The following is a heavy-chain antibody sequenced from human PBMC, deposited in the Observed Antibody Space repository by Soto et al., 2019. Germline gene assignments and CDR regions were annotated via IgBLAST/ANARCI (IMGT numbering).Heavy chain of an antibody. D-gene: IGHD3-3*01. Sequence: GGSLRLSCAASGFTFSSYGTHWVRQAPGKGLEWVAVIWYDGSNKYYADSVKGRFTISRDNSKNTLYLQMNSPRAEDTAVYYCASDGRVDLWSGYPIPYWMDVWGHGTTAPVYS. CDR1: GFTFSSYG. CDR3: ASDGRVDLWSGYPIPYWMDV. V-gene: IGHV3-33*01. CDR2: IWYDGSNK. J-gene: IGHJ6*02.